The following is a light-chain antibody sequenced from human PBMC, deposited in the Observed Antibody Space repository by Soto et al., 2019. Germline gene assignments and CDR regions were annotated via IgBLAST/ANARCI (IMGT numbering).Light chain of an antibody. Sequence: QSALTQAASVSVSPGQSITISCTGAINGVGGYNYVSWYKQHQGKAHNHLTYEVSTRPSGVSNRFSGSKSGNTASLPISGLQAEDEADYYCSSYTFSCTYVFGIGSKVTVL. CDR2: EVS. CDR3: SSYTFSCTYV. CDR1: INGVGGYNY. J-gene: IGLJ1*01. V-gene: IGLV2-14*01.